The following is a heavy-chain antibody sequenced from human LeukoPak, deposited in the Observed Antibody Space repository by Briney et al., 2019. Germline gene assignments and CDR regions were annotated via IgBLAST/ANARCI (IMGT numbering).Heavy chain of an antibody. CDR2: ISNNGGYT. CDR1: GFTFSSYA. J-gene: IGHJ4*02. CDR3: AKQLGYCSDGSCYFPY. D-gene: IGHD2-15*01. Sequence: GGSLRLSCATSGFTFSSYAMSWVRQAPGKGLEWVSAISNNGGYTYYADSVQGRFTISRDNSKSTLCLQMNSLRAEDTAVYYCAKQLGYCSDGSCYFPYWGQGTLVTVSS. V-gene: IGHV3-23*01.